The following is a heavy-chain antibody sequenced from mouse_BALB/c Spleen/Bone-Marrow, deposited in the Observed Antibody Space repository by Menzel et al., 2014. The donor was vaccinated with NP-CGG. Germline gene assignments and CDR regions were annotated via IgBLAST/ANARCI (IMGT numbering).Heavy chain of an antibody. CDR3: ARDYGNLYYFDY. D-gene: IGHD2-1*01. V-gene: IGHV1S34*01. J-gene: IGHJ2*01. CDR1: GYSFTGYY. Sequence: LVKTGPSGRISCKASGYSFTGYYRHWVKKSHGKGLEWIGYISCXNGATSYNQKFKGKATFTVDTSSSTAYMQFNSLTSEDSAVYYCARDYGNLYYFDYWGQGTTLTVSS. CDR2: ISCXNGAT.